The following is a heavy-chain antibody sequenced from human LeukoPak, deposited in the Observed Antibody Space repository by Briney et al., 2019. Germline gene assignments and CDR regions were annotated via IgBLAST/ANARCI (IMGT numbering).Heavy chain of an antibody. CDR1: GFTFSDYY. J-gene: IGHJ6*03. CDR2: IGTSGSTV. CDR3: ARDRIPGAFSYGYGFSDMGV. D-gene: IGHD5-18*01. Sequence: GGSLRLSCEASGFTFSDYYMTWVRQAPGKGLEWVSYIGTSGSTVDYAASVKGRFTISRDNAQNSMYLQMNSLRAEDTAVYYCARDRIPGAFSYGYGFSDMGVWGKGTTVTVSS. V-gene: IGHV3-11*04.